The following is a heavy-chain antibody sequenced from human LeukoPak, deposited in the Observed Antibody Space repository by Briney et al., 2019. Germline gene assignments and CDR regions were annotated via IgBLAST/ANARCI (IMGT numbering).Heavy chain of an antibody. CDR3: ARAKKAYYYDSSGYYLPYFDY. D-gene: IGHD3-22*01. V-gene: IGHV4-59*01. CDR2: IYYSGST. J-gene: IGHJ4*02. Sequence: SETLSLTCTVSGGSIGSYYWSWIRQPPGKGLEWIGYIYYSGSTNYNPSLKSRVTISVDTSKNQFSLKLSSVTAADTAVYYCARAKKAYYYDSSGYYLPYFDYWGQGTLVTVSS. CDR1: GGSIGSYY.